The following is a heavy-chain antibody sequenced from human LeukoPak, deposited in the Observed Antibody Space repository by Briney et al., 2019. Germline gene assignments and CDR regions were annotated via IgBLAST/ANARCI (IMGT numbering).Heavy chain of an antibody. V-gene: IGHV1-18*01. Sequence: GASVKVSCKASGYTFTSYGISWVRQAPGQGLEWMGWISAYNGNTNYAQKLQGRVTMATDTSTSTAYMELRSLRSDDTAVYYCARADRYYGSGNHPPFDYWGQGTLVTVSS. CDR1: GYTFTSYG. J-gene: IGHJ4*02. D-gene: IGHD3-10*01. CDR3: ARADRYYGSGNHPPFDY. CDR2: ISAYNGNT.